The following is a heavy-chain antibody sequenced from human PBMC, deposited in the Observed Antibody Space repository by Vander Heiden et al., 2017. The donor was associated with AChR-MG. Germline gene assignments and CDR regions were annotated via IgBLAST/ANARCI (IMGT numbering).Heavy chain of an antibody. Sequence: EVQLVESGGGLVQPGRSLRLSCAASGFTFDAYAMHWVRQAPGKGLEWVSGISWNSGSIGYADSVKGRFTISRDNAKNSLYLQMNSLRAEDTALYYCARGTYYYDSSGSDDAFDIWGQGTMVTVSS. D-gene: IGHD3-22*01. V-gene: IGHV3-9*01. J-gene: IGHJ3*02. CDR1: GFTFDAYA. CDR2: ISWNSGSI. CDR3: ARGTYYYDSSGSDDAFDI.